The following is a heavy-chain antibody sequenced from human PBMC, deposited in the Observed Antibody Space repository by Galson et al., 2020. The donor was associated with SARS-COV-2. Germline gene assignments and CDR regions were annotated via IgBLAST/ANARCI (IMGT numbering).Heavy chain of an antibody. CDR2: IRSKTIGGSA. Sequence: GGSLRLSCTTSALTFGDFAVSWFRQAPGKGLEWLGFIRSKTIGGSAEYAASVKGRFAMSRDDSKSVAYLQMNRLRIDDTGMYYCARGSPPYFDDWGQGALVTVSS. V-gene: IGHV3-49*03. CDR1: ALTFGDFA. D-gene: IGHD6-6*01. J-gene: IGHJ4*02. CDR3: ARGSPPYFDD.